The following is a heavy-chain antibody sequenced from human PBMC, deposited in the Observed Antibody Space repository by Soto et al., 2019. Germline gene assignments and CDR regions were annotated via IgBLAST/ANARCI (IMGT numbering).Heavy chain of an antibody. CDR2: IYPGDSDT. V-gene: IGHV5-51*01. D-gene: IGHD3-10*01. CDR1: GYSFTSYW. CDR3: ARHVSTVYYGSGSYYEGFWFDP. Sequence: PGESLKISCKGSGYSFTSYWIGWVRQMPGKGLEGMGIIYPGDSDTRYSPSFQGQVTISADKSISTAYLQWSSLKASDTAMYYCARHVSTVYYGSGSYYEGFWFDPWGQGTLVTVSS. J-gene: IGHJ5*02.